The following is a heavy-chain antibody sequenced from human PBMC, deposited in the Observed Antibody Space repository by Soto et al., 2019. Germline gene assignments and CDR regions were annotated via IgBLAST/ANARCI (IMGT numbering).Heavy chain of an antibody. CDR1: GFTFSSYA. CDR2: ISYDGSNK. V-gene: IGHV3-30-3*01. J-gene: IGHJ6*02. Sequence: QVQLVESGGGVVQPGRSLRLSCAASGFTFSSYAMHWVRQAPGKGLEWVAVISYDGSNKYYADSVKGRFTISRDNSKNTLYLQMNSLRAEDSAVYYCARGIWSGLNYGMDVWGQGTTVTVSS. CDR3: ARGIWSGLNYGMDV. D-gene: IGHD3-3*01.